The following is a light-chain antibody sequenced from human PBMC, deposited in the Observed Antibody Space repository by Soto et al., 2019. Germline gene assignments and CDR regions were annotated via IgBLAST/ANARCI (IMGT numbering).Light chain of an antibody. Sequence: DIQMTQSPSSVSASVGDRVTITCRASQDISTWVAWYQQKPGKAPKLLISAASTLHSGVPRRFSGSGSGTDFTLIISSLQPEDFATYFCQQGDSFPFTFGGGTKVQIK. CDR3: QQGDSFPFT. CDR1: QDISTW. J-gene: IGKJ4*01. V-gene: IGKV1-12*01. CDR2: AAS.